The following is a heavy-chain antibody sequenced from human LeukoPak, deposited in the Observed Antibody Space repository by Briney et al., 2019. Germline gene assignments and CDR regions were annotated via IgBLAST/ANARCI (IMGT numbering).Heavy chain of an antibody. Sequence: SETLSLTCTVSGGSISSYYWSWIRQPAGKGLEWIGRIYTSGSTNCNPSLKSRVTMSVDTSKNQFSLKLSSVTAADTAVYYCARDIYSRSTSCYYYYGMDVWGQGTTVTLSS. CDR1: GGSISSYY. CDR3: ARDIYSRSTSCYYYYGMDV. D-gene: IGHD2-2*01. J-gene: IGHJ6*02. CDR2: IYTSGST. V-gene: IGHV4-4*07.